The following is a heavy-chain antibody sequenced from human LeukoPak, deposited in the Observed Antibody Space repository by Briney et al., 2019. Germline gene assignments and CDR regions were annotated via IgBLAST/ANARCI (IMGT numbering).Heavy chain of an antibody. CDR1: GFTFSDYY. J-gene: IGHJ4*02. CDR2: ISRGGTTI. CDR3: ARDPKRGDSSFDY. V-gene: IGHV3-11*01. D-gene: IGHD3-16*01. Sequence: GRSLRLSCAASGFTFSDYYMSWIRQAPGKGLEWLSYISRGGTTIYYADSVKGRFTISRDNAKNSLYLQMNSLRAEDTAVYYCARDPKRGDSSFDYWGQGTLVTVSS.